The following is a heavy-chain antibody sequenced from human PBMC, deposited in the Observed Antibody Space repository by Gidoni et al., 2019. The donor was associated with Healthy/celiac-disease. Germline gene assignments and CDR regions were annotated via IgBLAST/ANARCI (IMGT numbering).Heavy chain of an antibody. CDR2: ISYDGSNK. D-gene: IGHD6-19*01. Sequence: QVQLVESGGGVVQPGRSLRLSCAASGFTFSSYGMHWVRQAPGKGLEWVAVISYDGSNKYYADSVKGRFTISRDNSKNTLYLQMNSLRAEDTAVYYCAKGRSSIAVAGIGYWGQGTLVTVSS. V-gene: IGHV3-30*18. CDR1: GFTFSSYG. J-gene: IGHJ4*02. CDR3: AKGRSSIAVAGIGY.